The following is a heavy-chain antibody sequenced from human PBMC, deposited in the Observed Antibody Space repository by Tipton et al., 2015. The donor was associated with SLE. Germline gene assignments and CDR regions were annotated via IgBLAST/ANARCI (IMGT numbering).Heavy chain of an antibody. D-gene: IGHD1-26*01. V-gene: IGHV3-64*01. J-gene: IGHJ4*02. Sequence: SLRLSCAASGFDFSSYSMHWVRQTPGKGLEYVSAISNNGGNPYYANSVKGRFTISRDDSKNMLYLQMDSLTAEDTAVYYCARDRVVGAEGGGYYLDYWGQGTLVTVSS. CDR1: GFDFSSYS. CDR2: ISNNGGNP. CDR3: ARDRVVGAEGGGYYLDY.